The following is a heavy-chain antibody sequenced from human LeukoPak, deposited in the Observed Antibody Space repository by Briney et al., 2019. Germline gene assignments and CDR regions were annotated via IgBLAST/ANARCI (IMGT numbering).Heavy chain of an antibody. CDR2: IGASGGGT. CDR1: GFALSDYY. J-gene: IGHJ2*01. Sequence: GGSLRLSCAASGFALSDYYMSWIRQAPGKGLEWVSSIGASGGGTVYADSVKGRVTISRDNSKNTLYLQMHSLRAEDTAVYSCAKNLLGSEAFSWYFDLWGRGTLVTVSS. V-gene: IGHV3-23*01. CDR3: AKNLLGSEAFSWYFDL. D-gene: IGHD1-26*01.